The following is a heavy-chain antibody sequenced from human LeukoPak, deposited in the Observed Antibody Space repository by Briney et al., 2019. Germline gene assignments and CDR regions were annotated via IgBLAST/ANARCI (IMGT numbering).Heavy chain of an antibody. J-gene: IGHJ4*02. CDR2: ISYDGSNK. V-gene: IGHV3-30*04. Sequence: PGGSLRLSCAASGFTFSSYAMHWVRQAPGKGLEWVAVISYDGSNKYYADSVKGRFTISRDNSKNTLYLQMNSLRAEDTAVYYCARDLSGTGTGDYWGQGTLVTVSS. CDR1: GFTFSSYA. CDR3: ARDLSGTGTGDY. D-gene: IGHD1-7*01.